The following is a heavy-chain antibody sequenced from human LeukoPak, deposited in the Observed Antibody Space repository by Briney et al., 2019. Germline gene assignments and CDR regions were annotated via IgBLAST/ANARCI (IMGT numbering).Heavy chain of an antibody. V-gene: IGHV1-46*01. J-gene: IGHJ4*02. Sequence: GASVKVSCKASGYTSTSYYMHWVRQAPGQGLEWMGIINPSGGSTSYAQKFQGRVTMTRDTSTSTVYMELSSLRSEDTAVYYCARADTAMVTDYWGQGTLVTVSS. CDR1: GYTSTSYY. CDR3: ARADTAMVTDY. D-gene: IGHD5-18*01. CDR2: INPSGGST.